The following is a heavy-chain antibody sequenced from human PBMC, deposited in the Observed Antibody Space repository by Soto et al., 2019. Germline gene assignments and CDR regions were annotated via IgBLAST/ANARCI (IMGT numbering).Heavy chain of an antibody. CDR3: ARGYCSSWWDYYYYGMDV. V-gene: IGHV4-31*03. CDR2: IYYSGST. CDR1: GGSISSGGYY. J-gene: IGHJ6*02. D-gene: IGHD6-13*01. Sequence: TSETLSLTCTVSGGSISSGGYYWSWIRQHPGKGLEWIGDIYYSGSTNYNPSLKSRVTISVDKSKNQFSLKLSSVTAADTAVYYCARGYCSSWWDYYYYGMDVWAQGTTVTVSS.